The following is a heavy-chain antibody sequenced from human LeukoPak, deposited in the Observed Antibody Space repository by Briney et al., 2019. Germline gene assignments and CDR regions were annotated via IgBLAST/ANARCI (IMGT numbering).Heavy chain of an antibody. V-gene: IGHV3-21*06. CDR3: ARDKKTDDYGDYWPWVVDY. D-gene: IGHD4-17*01. J-gene: IGHJ4*02. CDR2: ISSSSSYI. CDR1: GFTFSSYS. Sequence: PGGSLRLPCAASGFTFSSYSMNWVRQAPGKGLEWVSSISSSSSYIYYADSVKGRFTISRDNAKNSLYLQMNSLRAEDTAVYYCARDKKTDDYGDYWPWVVDYWGQGTLVTVSS.